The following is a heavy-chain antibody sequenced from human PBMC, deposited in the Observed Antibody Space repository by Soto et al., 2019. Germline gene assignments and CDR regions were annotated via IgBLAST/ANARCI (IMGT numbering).Heavy chain of an antibody. J-gene: IGHJ3*02. D-gene: IGHD1-26*01. Sequence: SETLSLTCTVSGGSISSSSSYWVWLRQAPGKGLEWFGYIYYRGNTYYNPSLGGRVSISVDKYKNQFSLKLSSVTAADTAVYYCARREPIGGAFDIWGQGTMVTVSS. CDR1: GGSISSSSSY. CDR2: IYYRGNT. V-gene: IGHV4-39*07. CDR3: ARREPIGGAFDI.